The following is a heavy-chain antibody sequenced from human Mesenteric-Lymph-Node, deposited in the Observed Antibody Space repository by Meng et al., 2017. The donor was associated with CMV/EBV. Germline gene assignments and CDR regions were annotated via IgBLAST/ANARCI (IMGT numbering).Heavy chain of an antibody. CDR3: AKDLSNVGATTSFQH. V-gene: IGHV3-30*18. CDR2: ISYDGSNK. D-gene: IGHD1-26*01. J-gene: IGHJ1*01. Sequence: GESLKISCAASGFTFSSYSMNWVRQAPGKGLEWVALISYDGSNKYYADSVEGRFTISRDNSKNTVYLQMSSLRAEDTAIYYCAKDLSNVGATTSFQHWGQGTLVTVSS. CDR1: GFTFSSYS.